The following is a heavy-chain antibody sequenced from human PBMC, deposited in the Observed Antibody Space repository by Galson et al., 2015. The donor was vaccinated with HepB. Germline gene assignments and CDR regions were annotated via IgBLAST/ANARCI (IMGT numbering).Heavy chain of an antibody. V-gene: IGHV3-43*01. CDR1: GFTFYEFN. Sequence: SLRLSCAASGFTFYEFNMHWVRQVPGKGLEWVSVINWDGDSSHYGDSVKGRFTISRDNAKNSLYLQMNFLRAEDTAVYYCAREFTYYYDTRGQPLGYWGQGTLVTVSS. J-gene: IGHJ4*02. CDR3: AREFTYYYDTRGQPLGY. D-gene: IGHD3-22*01. CDR2: INWDGDSS.